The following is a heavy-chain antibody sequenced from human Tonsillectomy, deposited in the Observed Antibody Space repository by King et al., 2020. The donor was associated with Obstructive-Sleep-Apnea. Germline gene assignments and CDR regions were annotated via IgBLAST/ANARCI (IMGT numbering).Heavy chain of an antibody. CDR3: ARGLGFGELFDAFDI. V-gene: IGHV4-30-4*01. Sequence: VQLQESGPGLVRPSQTLSLTCTVSGGSISSGDYYWSWIRQPPGKGLEWIGYIYDNGSTYYNPSLKSRVTKSVDTSKNQFSLKLSSVTAADTAGYYCARGLGFGELFDAFDIWGQGTMVTVSS. D-gene: IGHD3-10*01. CDR1: GGSISSGDYY. J-gene: IGHJ3*02. CDR2: IYDNGST.